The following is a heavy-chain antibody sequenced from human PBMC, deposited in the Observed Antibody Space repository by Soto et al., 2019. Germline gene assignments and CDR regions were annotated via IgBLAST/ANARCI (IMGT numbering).Heavy chain of an antibody. CDR1: GDSISSYY. CDR2: IYYSGST. V-gene: IGHV4-59*12. CDR3: ARLSGSYNDRYFDN. D-gene: IGHD1-26*01. J-gene: IGHJ4*02. Sequence: SETLSITCTVSGDSISSYYWSWIRQPPGKGLEWIGYIYYSGSTNYNPSLKSRVTISVDTSKNQFSLKVKSVTAADTAVYFCARLSGSYNDRYFDNWGQGTLVTVSS.